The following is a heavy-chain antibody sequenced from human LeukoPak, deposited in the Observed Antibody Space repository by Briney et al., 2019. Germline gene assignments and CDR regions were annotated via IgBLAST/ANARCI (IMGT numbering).Heavy chain of an antibody. CDR3: ARDLGYCSGGSCYDWFDP. CDR1: GGSISSYY. D-gene: IGHD2-15*01. J-gene: IGHJ5*02. V-gene: IGHV4-59*01. CDR2: IYYSGST. Sequence: SETLSLTCTVSGGSISSYYWSWIRQPPGKGLEWIGYIYYSGSTNYNPSLKSRVTISVDTSKNQFSLKLSSVTAADTAVYYCARDLGYCSGGSCYDWFDPWGQGTLVTVSS.